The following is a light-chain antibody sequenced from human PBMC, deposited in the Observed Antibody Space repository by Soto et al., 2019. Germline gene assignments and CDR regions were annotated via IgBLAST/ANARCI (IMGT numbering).Light chain of an antibody. J-gene: IGKJ1*01. CDR1: QSILYSSNNKNH. CDR2: WAS. V-gene: IGKV4-1*01. CDR3: QQYYTSPWT. Sequence: DIVMTQSPDSLAVSLGERATINCKSSQSILYSSNNKNHLAWYQQKAGQPPKLLIYWASTRESGVPDRFSGSGSGTDFTLTISSLQDEDVAVYYCQQYYTSPWTFGQGTNVEIK.